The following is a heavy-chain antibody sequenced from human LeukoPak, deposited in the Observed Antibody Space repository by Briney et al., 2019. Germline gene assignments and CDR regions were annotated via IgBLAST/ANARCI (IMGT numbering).Heavy chain of an antibody. CDR2: MRYDGSQI. CDR1: GFSFKDHG. J-gene: IGHJ4*02. V-gene: IGHV3-30*02. Sequence: PGGSLRLSCVAYGFSFKDHGMHWVRQAPGKGLEWVAFMRYDGSQILYTDSVKGRFTISRDNSKNTAYLQMTSLRAEDTAVYYCAKVSWASRRNSGNYPFDSWGQGTLVTVSS. D-gene: IGHD1-26*01. CDR3: AKVSWASRRNSGNYPFDS.